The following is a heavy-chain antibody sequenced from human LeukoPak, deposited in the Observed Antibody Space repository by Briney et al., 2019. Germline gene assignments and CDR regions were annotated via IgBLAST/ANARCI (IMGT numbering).Heavy chain of an antibody. D-gene: IGHD3-10*01. CDR2: ISGSGGST. CDR3: ASPLLWFGELKRGSYYFDY. Sequence: GTLRLSSAASGFTFSSYGMSLVRPAPGKGLGWVSAISGSGGSTYYAVSVKGRFTISRDNSKNTLYLQMNSLRAEDPAVYYCASPLLWFGELKRGSYYFDYWGQGTLVTVSS. V-gene: IGHV3-23*01. CDR1: GFTFSSYG. J-gene: IGHJ4*02.